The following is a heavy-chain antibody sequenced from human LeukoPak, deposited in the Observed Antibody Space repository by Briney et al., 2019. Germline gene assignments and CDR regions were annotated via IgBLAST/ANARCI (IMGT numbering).Heavy chain of an antibody. CDR1: GGSISSYY. V-gene: IGHV4-4*07. J-gene: IGHJ6*03. D-gene: IGHD3-3*01. CDR3: ARNRIFSSGYYMDV. CDR2: IYTSGST. Sequence: PSETLSLTCTVSGGSISSYYWSWIRQPAGKGLEWIGRIYTSGSTNYNPSLKSRVTMSVDTSKNQLSLKLSSVTAVDTAVYYCARNRIFSSGYYMDVWGKGTTVTVSS.